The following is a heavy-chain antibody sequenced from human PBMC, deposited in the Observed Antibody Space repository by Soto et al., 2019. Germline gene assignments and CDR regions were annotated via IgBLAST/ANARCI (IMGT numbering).Heavy chain of an antibody. Sequence: GGSLRLSCAASGFTFRSYWMSWVRQAPGKGLEWVSDIIDSGGSTYYADAVKGRFTISRDNSKSTLYLQMNSLRAEDTAVYYCGKGRSYYYYYGVDVWGQGTTVTVSS. CDR3: GKGRSYYYYYGVDV. CDR1: GFTFRSYW. D-gene: IGHD1-26*01. J-gene: IGHJ6*02. CDR2: IIDSGGST. V-gene: IGHV3-23*01.